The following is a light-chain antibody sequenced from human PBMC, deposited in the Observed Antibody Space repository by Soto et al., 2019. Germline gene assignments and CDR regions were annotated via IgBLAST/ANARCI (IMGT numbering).Light chain of an antibody. CDR3: QQSYSTLYT. Sequence: DIQMTQSPLSLSASIGDTVIITCRASQSISSFVNWYQQKSTRAPRLLISAASILHSGVPSRFSGSGSGTDFTLNISSLQPEDFATYYCQQSYSTLYTFGRGPRWR. CDR1: QSISSF. CDR2: AAS. V-gene: IGKV1-39*01. J-gene: IGKJ2*01.